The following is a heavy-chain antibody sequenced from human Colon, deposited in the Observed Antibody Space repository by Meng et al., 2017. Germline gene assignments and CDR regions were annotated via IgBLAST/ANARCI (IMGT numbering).Heavy chain of an antibody. D-gene: IGHD2-15*01. J-gene: IGHJ4*02. CDR2: IYYSGGT. Sequence: QVQLQESGPGLLKPSQTLSLTCTVSGCSLSSGTYYWTWIRQHPGKGLEWIGYIYYSGGTYYNPSLKSRVAILQDTSKNQFSLKLTSVTAADTAVYYCAAAGCSGGSCYSRPLDYWGQGTLVTVSS. CDR3: AAAGCSGGSCYSRPLDY. V-gene: IGHV4-31*03. CDR1: GCSLSSGTYY.